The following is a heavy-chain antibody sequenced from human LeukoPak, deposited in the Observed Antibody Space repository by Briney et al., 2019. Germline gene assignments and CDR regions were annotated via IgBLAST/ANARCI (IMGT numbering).Heavy chain of an antibody. CDR1: GFTFSTYG. V-gene: IGHV3-30*02. CDR2: IRYDGTNE. J-gene: IGHJ4*02. CDR3: ATKKGHYFDS. Sequence: GGSLRLSCAASGFTFSTYGMHWVRQAPGKGLEWVAFIRYDGTNEYYADSVKGRFTISRDNSKNTLYLQMNSLRAEDTAVHYCATKKGHYFDSWGQGTLVTVSS.